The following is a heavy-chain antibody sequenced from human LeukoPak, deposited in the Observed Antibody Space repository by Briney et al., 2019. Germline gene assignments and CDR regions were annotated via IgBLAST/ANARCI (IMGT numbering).Heavy chain of an antibody. CDR1: GFTFSSYW. V-gene: IGHV3-7*01. Sequence: GGSLRLSCAASGFTFSSYWMHWVRHAPGKGLEWVANIRQDGREIYYVDSVKGRFTISRDNAKSSMYLQMNSLRAEDTAVYCCASGGVVGPSTYWFYDLWGRGTRVTVS. CDR3: ASGGVVGPSTYWFYDL. D-gene: IGHD1-26*01. J-gene: IGHJ2*01. CDR2: IRQDGREI.